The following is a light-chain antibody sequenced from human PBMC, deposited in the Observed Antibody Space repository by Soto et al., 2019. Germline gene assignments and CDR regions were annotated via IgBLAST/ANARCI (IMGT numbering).Light chain of an antibody. CDR1: QSVSGDY. V-gene: IGKV3-20*01. Sequence: ELVLRQSPGTLSLSTGDRVTLXXRARQSVSGDYLDGDQQKPGTAPRXXCVWASLRDTCSPDKFSGRGAGTQFTLTSSRLEPAAFAVYSCPQYGSATLTFGPGTKVEIK. CDR3: PQYGSATLT. CDR2: WAS. J-gene: IGKJ1*01.